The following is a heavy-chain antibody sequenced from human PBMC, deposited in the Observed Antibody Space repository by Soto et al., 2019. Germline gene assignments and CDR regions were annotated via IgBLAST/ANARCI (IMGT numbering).Heavy chain of an antibody. CDR2: ISGTGDST. J-gene: IGHJ4*02. D-gene: IGHD4-17*01. CDR3: ATPTVATPYCLYY. CDR1: GFAFSSYD. V-gene: IGHV3-23*01. Sequence: EVQLLESGGGLVQPGGSLRLSCVASGFAFSSYDMSWVRQAPGKGLQWVSAISGTGDSTYFADSVKGRFTLSRDNSKNTPYLQVNGLRAEDTAIYYCATPTVATPYCLYYWGQGTLVTVAS.